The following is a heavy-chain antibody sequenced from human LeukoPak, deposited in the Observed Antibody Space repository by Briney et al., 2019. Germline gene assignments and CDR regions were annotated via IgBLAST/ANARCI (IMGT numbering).Heavy chain of an antibody. CDR2: IRSKANNYAT. V-gene: IGHV3-73*01. D-gene: IGHD3-9*01. CDR3: TRAWHRILRYFDWLRQYYYYYMDV. J-gene: IGHJ6*03. CDR1: GFTFSGSS. Sequence: HPGGSLRLSCAASGFTFSGSSMHWVRQASGKGLEWVGRIRSKANNYATEYAASVKGRFTISRDDSKSIAYLQMNSLKTEDTAVYYCTRAWHRILRYFDWLRQYYYYYMDVWGKGTTVTISS.